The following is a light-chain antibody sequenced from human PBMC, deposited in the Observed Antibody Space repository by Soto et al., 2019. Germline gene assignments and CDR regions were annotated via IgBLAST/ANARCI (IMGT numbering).Light chain of an antibody. V-gene: IGKV1-39*01. Sequence: DIQLTQSPSSLSASVGERITITCRASQSISTYLNWYQQQPGEAPTLPVYDSSTLQSGVPSRFSGSGFGAEFTLTVSSLQPEDFATYYCQQHYSNPTWTFGQGTKVDIK. J-gene: IGKJ1*01. CDR3: QQHYSNPTWT. CDR2: DSS. CDR1: QSISTY.